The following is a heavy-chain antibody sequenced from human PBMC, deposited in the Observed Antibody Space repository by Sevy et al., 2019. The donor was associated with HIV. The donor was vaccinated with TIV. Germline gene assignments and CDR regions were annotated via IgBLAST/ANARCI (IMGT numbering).Heavy chain of an antibody. CDR2: ISGSGGST. Sequence: GGSLRLSCAASGFTFSSYAMSWVRQAPGKGLEWVSAISGSGGSTYYADSVKGRFTISRDNSKNTLYPQMNSLRAEDTAVYYCAKDVTGSLGYYDYWGQGTLVTVSS. D-gene: IGHD2-15*01. V-gene: IGHV3-23*01. J-gene: IGHJ4*02. CDR1: GFTFSSYA. CDR3: AKDVTGSLGYYDY.